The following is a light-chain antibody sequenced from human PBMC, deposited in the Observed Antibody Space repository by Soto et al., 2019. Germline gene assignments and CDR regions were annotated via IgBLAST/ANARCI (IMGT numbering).Light chain of an antibody. CDR1: QTLRRT. V-gene: IGKV3-15*01. CDR2: GAS. J-gene: IGKJ4*01. CDR3: QQYDDWTPA. Sequence: EIVLIQSPGTLSLSPGERATLSCRGSQTLRRTYIDCYQQKPGKAPRVLIYGASTRATGIPARLRGSGYGTEFTITIDSMKSEDFEVYHCQQYDDWTPAFGGGTKVDIK.